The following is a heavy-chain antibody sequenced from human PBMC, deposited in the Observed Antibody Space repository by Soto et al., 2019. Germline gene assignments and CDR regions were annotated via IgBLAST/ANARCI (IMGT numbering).Heavy chain of an antibody. CDR3: ARATIFTSGAIDC. CDR1: AFIFRDYW. V-gene: IGHV3-7*04. J-gene: IGHJ4*02. Sequence: EVQLVESGGGWVQPGESLRLSCAASAFIFRDYWMSWVRQAPGKRLECVAEIKGDGSEKYYVDSVKGRFTISSDIAENSVYLQMNTLTLEETAMHYCARATIFTSGAIDCWGQGTLVTVSS. CDR2: IKGDGSEK. D-gene: IGHD3-3*01.